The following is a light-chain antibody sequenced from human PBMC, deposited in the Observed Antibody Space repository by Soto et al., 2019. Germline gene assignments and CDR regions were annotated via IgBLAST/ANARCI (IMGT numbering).Light chain of an antibody. J-gene: IGLJ1*01. CDR1: SSDVGGYNY. Sequence: QSALTQPASVSGSPGQSITISCTGTSSDVGGYNYVSWYQQHLGKAPKLMIYEVSNRPSGVSNRFSGSKSGNTASLTISGLHTEDEADYYCSSYTSSSTLVFGTGTKLTVL. CDR2: EVS. V-gene: IGLV2-14*01. CDR3: SSYTSSSTLV.